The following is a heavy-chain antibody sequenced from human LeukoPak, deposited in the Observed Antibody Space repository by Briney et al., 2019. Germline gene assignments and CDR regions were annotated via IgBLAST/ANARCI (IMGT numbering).Heavy chain of an antibody. Sequence: PGGSLRLSCAASGFTFSSYEMNWVRQAPGKGLEWFSYISSSGSIIYYADSVKGRFTISRDNAKKSLYLQMNSLRAEDTAIYYCASALDGYNSHYFDYWGQGTLVTVSS. CDR2: ISSSGSII. V-gene: IGHV3-48*03. J-gene: IGHJ4*02. CDR1: GFTFSSYE. CDR3: ASALDGYNSHYFDY. D-gene: IGHD5-24*01.